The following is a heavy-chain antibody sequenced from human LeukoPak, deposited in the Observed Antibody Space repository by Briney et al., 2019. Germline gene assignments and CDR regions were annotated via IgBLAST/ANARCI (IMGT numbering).Heavy chain of an antibody. CDR2: IYHSGST. J-gene: IGHJ4*02. CDR3: ASERAGGGDY. CDR1: GGSISSSNW. Sequence: PSGTLSLTCAVSGGSISSSNWWSWVRQPPGKGLKWIGEIYHSGSTNYNPSLKSRVTISLDKSKNQFSLKLSSVTAADTAVYYCASERAGGGDYWGQGTLVTVSS. D-gene: IGHD2-8*02. V-gene: IGHV4-4*02.